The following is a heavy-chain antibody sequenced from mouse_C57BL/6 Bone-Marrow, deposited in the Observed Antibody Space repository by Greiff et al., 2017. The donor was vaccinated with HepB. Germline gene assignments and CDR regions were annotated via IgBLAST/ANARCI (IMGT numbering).Heavy chain of an antibody. CDR1: GYTFTSYW. D-gene: IGHD1-1*01. V-gene: IGHV1-7*01. CDR3: ARRFITTVVATDY. CDR2: INPSSGYT. J-gene: IGHJ2*01. Sequence: VQGVESGAELAKPGASVKLSCKASGYTFTSYWMHWVKQRPGQGLEWIGYINPSSGYTKYNQKFKDKATLTADKSSSTAYMQLSSLTYEDSAVYYCARRFITTVVATDYWGQGTTLTVSS.